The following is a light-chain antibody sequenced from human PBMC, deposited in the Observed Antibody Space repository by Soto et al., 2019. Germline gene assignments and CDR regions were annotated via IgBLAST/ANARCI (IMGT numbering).Light chain of an antibody. J-gene: IGLJ1*01. V-gene: IGLV2-14*03. CDR3: SSYTSSSTLFYV. Sequence: QSALTQPASVSGSPGQSITIFCTGTSSDIGGYNYVSWYQHHPGKAPKLIIYDVSNRPSGVSNRFSGSKSGNTASLTISGLQAEDEADYYCSSYTSSSTLFYVFGTGTKVTVL. CDR1: SSDIGGYNY. CDR2: DVS.